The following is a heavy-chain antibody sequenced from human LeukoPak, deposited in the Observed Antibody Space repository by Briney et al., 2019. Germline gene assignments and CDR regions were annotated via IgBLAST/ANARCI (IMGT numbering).Heavy chain of an antibody. J-gene: IGHJ4*02. D-gene: IGHD3-9*01. V-gene: IGHV3-53*01. CDR1: GLTVSTNY. Sequence: GGSLRLSCAASGLTVSTNYMRWIRQAPGKGLEWVSLIYAGGGTAYADSVKGRFTISRGNSKNTLYLQMNYVRAEDTAVYYCARDMAYHDMLTGYEVSRFFDYWGQGTLVTVPS. CDR2: IYAGGGT. CDR3: ARDMAYHDMLTGYEVSRFFDY.